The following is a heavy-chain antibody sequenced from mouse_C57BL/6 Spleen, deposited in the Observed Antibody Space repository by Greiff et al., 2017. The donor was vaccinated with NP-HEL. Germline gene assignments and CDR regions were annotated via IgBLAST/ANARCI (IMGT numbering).Heavy chain of an antibody. D-gene: IGHD2-5*01. CDR1: GYTFTSYW. CDR2: IHPNSGST. V-gene: IGHV1-64*01. J-gene: IGHJ2*01. CDR3: ARSAYYSNCFDY. Sequence: QVQLQQPGAELVKPGASVKLSCKASGYTFTSYWMHWVKQRPGQGLEWIGMIHPNSGSTNYNEKFKSKATLTVDKSSSTAYMQLSSLTSEDSAVYYCARSAYYSNCFDYWGQGTTLTVSS.